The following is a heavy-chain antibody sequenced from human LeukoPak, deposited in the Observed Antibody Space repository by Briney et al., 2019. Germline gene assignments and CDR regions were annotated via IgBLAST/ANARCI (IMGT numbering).Heavy chain of an antibody. CDR1: GFTFSSYS. CDR2: ISTSSTTI. J-gene: IGHJ4*02. CDR3: ASDKGNSGSYEFDY. V-gene: IGHV3-48*01. Sequence: GGSLRLSCAASGFTFSSYSMNWVRQAPGKWLEWVSYISTSSTTIYYADSVKGRFTISRDNAKKSLYLEMNSLRAEDTALYYCASDKGNSGSYEFDYWGQGTLVTVSS. D-gene: IGHD1-26*01.